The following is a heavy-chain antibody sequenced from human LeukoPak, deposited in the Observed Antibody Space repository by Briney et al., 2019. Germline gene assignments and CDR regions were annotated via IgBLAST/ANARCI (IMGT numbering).Heavy chain of an antibody. CDR1: GGSISSGGYY. D-gene: IGHD2-2*01. J-gene: IGHJ6*03. V-gene: IGHV4-30-2*01. CDR2: ICHSGST. Sequence: PSETLSLTCTVSGGSISSGGYYWSWIRQPPGKGLEWIGYICHSGSTYYNPSLKSRVTISVDRSKNQFSLKLSSVTAADTAVYYCARDQDQYQLLDMDVWGKGTTVTVSS. CDR3: ARDQDQYQLLDMDV.